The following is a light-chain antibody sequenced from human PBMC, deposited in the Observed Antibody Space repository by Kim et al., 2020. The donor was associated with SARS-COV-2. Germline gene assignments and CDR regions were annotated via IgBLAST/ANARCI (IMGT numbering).Light chain of an antibody. Sequence: GQSVTISCTGTSRDVGGYNYVSWDQQHPGKAPKLMIYEVSKRPSGVPDRFSGSKSGNTASLTVSGLQAEDEADYYCSSYAGSHNLVFGGGTQLTVL. V-gene: IGLV2-8*01. CDR3: SSYAGSHNLV. CDR2: EVS. J-gene: IGLJ2*01. CDR1: SRDVGGYNY.